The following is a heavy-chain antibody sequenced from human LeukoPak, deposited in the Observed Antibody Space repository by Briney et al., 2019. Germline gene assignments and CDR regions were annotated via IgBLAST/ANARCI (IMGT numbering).Heavy chain of an antibody. CDR3: ARDLGVVGSWYPLDY. V-gene: IGHV1-24*01. CDR1: GYTLTELS. Sequence: ASVKVSCKVSGYTLTELSMHWVRQAPGKGLEWMGGFNPEDGETIYAQKFQGRVTMTRDTSISTAYMELSRLRSGDTAVYYCARDLGVVGSWYPLDYWGQGTLVTVSS. J-gene: IGHJ4*02. D-gene: IGHD6-13*01. CDR2: FNPEDGET.